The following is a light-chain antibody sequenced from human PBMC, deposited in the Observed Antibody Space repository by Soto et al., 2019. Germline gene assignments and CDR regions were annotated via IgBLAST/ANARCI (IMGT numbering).Light chain of an antibody. CDR3: QQLFMYPPT. CDR2: GAS. CDR1: QTISSW. V-gene: IGKV1-5*01. J-gene: IGKJ3*01. Sequence: DIQMTQSPSTLSGSVGDRVTMTCRASQTISSWLAWYQQKPGKAPKLLIYGASTLQSGVPSRFGGSGSGTDFTLTVSSLQPEDFATYYCQQLFMYPPTFGPGTKVDIK.